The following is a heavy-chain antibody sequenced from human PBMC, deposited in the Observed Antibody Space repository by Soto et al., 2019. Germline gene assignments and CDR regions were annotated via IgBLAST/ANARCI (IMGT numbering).Heavy chain of an antibody. CDR3: TTVMGSSWSVDY. J-gene: IGHJ4*02. D-gene: IGHD6-13*01. CDR2: IKSKTDGGTT. V-gene: IGHV3-15*07. Sequence: VQLVESGGGLVKPGGSLRLSCAASGFTFSNAWMNWVRQAPGKGLEWVGRIKSKTDGGTTDYAAPVKGRFTISSDDSKTTLYLQMNSLKTEDTAVYYCTTVMGSSWSVDYWGQGTLVTVSS. CDR1: GFTFSNAW.